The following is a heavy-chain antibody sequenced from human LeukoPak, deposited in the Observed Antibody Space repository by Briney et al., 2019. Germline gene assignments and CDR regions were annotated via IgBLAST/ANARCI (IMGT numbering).Heavy chain of an antibody. CDR1: GFTFSTSW. V-gene: IGHV3-7*01. J-gene: IGHJ4*02. Sequence: GGSLRLSCVASGFTFSTSWMDWVRHVPGKGLEWVANIKEDGSETHYVDSAKGRFTISRDNAKKSLYLQMDSLRVEDTAIYYCTKSLDYWGQGTLVTVSS. CDR2: IKEDGSET. CDR3: TKSLDY.